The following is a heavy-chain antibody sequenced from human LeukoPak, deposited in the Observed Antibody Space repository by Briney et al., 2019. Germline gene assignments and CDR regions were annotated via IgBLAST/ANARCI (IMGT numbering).Heavy chain of an antibody. CDR3: ARGYCTNGVCYSPFDY. CDR1: GGTFSSYA. J-gene: IGHJ4*02. D-gene: IGHD2-8*01. CDR2: IIPIFGTA. V-gene: IGHV1-69*06. Sequence: EASVKVSCKASGGTFSSYAISWVRQAPGQGLEWMGGIIPIFGTANYAQKFQGRVTITADKSTSTAYMELSSLRSEDTAVYYCARGYCTNGVCYSPFDYWGQETLVTVSS.